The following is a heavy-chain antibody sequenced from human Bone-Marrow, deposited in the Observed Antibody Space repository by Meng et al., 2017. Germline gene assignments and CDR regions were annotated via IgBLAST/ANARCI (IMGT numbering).Heavy chain of an antibody. CDR2: ITGGGGTT. Sequence: GGSLRLSCTAAGFTFSSYAMNWVRQAPGRGLEWVSIITGGGGTTAYADSVKGRFTISRDNSQNTLFLQMNSLRAEDTAVYYCARDLGYGDYGDYYYYGMDVWGQGTTVTVSS. J-gene: IGHJ6*02. V-gene: IGHV3-23*01. CDR3: ARDLGYGDYGDYYYYGMDV. D-gene: IGHD4-17*01. CDR1: GFTFSSYA.